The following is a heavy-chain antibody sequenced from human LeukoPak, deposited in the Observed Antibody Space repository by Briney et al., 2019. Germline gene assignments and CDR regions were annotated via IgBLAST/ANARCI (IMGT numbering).Heavy chain of an antibody. V-gene: IGHV4-59*12. CDR2: IYYSGST. CDR1: VGSISSYY. J-gene: IGHJ4*02. CDR3: ARMSYYYGSGSGPYNY. D-gene: IGHD3-10*01. Sequence: SETLSLTCTVSVGSISSYYWSWIRQPPGKGLEWIGYIYYSGSTNYNPSLKSRVTISVDTSKNQFSLKLSSVTAADTAVYYCARMSYYYGSGSGPYNYWGQGTLVTVSS.